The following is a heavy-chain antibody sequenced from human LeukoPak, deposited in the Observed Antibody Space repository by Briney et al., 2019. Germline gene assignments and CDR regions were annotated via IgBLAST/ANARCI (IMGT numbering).Heavy chain of an antibody. D-gene: IGHD3-10*01. J-gene: IGHJ4*02. CDR2: INHSGGT. CDR3: AGGSSEPTMVRSFVF. Sequence: SETLSLTCAVYGGSFSGYYWSWIRHPPGEGLEWIVEINHSGGTNYNPSLKSRVTISLATTKNRLSLMLSSVASAVKAWFYCAGGSSEPTMVRSFVFWGQGSLVTVSS. CDR1: GGSFSGYY. V-gene: IGHV4-34*01.